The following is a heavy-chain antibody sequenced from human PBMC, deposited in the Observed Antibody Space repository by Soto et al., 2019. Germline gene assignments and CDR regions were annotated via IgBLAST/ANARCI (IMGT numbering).Heavy chain of an antibody. CDR2: IYYSGTT. V-gene: IGHV4-59*12. Sequence: PSETLSLTCIVSGGSISSYSWSWSWIRQSPGKGLEWIGYIYYSGTTNYNPSLKSRVTMSVDTSKNQISLKMTSVTAADTAVYFCAKDVSSRRWFDPWGQGILVTVSS. CDR3: AKDVSSRRWFDP. J-gene: IGHJ5*02. CDR1: GGSISSYS. D-gene: IGHD3-16*01.